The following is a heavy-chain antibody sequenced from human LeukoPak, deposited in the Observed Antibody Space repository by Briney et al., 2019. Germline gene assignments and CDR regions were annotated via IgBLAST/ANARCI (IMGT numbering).Heavy chain of an antibody. CDR2: ISYDGSNK. CDR3: ARDTGVIAAAGLFDY. CDR1: GFTFSSHT. Sequence: GGSLRLSCEASGFTFSSHTMHWVRQAPGKGLEWVAVISYDGSNKYYADSVKGRFTISRDNSKNTLYLQMNSLRAEDTAVYYCARDTGVIAAAGLFDYWGQGTLVTVSS. V-gene: IGHV3-30-3*01. J-gene: IGHJ4*02. D-gene: IGHD6-13*01.